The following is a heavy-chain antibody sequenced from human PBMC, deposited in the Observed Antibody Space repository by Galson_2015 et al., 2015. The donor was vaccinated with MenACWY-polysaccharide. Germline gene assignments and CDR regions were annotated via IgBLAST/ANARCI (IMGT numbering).Heavy chain of an antibody. CDR1: GLTFSNYW. D-gene: IGHD2-15*01. J-gene: IGHJ4*02. CDR3: ARPSSGGSYYND. CDR2: VKPDGSDK. V-gene: IGHV3-7*01. Sequence: SLRLSCAASGLTFSNYWMSWVRQAPGQGLEWVANVKPDGSDKYYVASVEGRFTISKDNAKHSLYLQMDSLRPEDTAMYYCARPSSGGSYYNDWGQGTLVTVSS.